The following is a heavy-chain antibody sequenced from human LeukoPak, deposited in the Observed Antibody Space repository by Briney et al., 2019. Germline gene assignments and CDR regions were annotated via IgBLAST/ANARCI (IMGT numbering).Heavy chain of an antibody. D-gene: IGHD6-19*01. CDR3: ARGRSSGWYGLDYYYHYGMDV. CDR2: ISAYNGNT. J-gene: IGHJ6*02. CDR1: GYTFTSYG. V-gene: IGHV1-18*01. Sequence: ASVKVSCKASGYTFTSYGISWVRQAPGQGLEWMGWISAYNGNTNYAQKLQGRVTMTTDTSTSTAYMELRSLRSDDTAVYYCARGRSSGWYGLDYYYHYGMDVWGQGTTVTVSS.